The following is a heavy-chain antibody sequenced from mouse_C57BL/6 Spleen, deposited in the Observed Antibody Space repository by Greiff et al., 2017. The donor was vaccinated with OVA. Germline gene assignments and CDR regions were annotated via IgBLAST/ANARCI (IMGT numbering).Heavy chain of an antibody. D-gene: IGHD2-4*01. CDR1: GYTFTNYW. J-gene: IGHJ4*01. V-gene: IGHV1-63*01. CDR2: IYPGGGYT. CDR3: ARTQYDDEPQGYAMDY. Sequence: QVQLQQSGAELVRPGTSVKMSCKASGYTFTNYWIGWAKQRPGHGLEWIGDIYPGGGYTNYNEKFKGKATLTADKSSSTAYMQFSSLTSEDSAIYYCARTQYDDEPQGYAMDYWGQGTSVTVSS.